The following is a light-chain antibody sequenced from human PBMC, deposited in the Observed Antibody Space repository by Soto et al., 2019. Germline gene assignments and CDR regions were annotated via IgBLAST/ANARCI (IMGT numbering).Light chain of an antibody. V-gene: IGKV1-5*01. CDR3: QHHTIYSQT. J-gene: IGKJ1*01. CDR2: GAS. Sequence: DIQLTQSPPTLSASVGDRVTITCRASQSIRYYLAWYQQMPGKAPKLLIYGASSLQSVVPSRFSGSGSGTEFTLTISSLQPDDFATYLRQHHTIYSQTFGQGTKWEIK. CDR1: QSIRYY.